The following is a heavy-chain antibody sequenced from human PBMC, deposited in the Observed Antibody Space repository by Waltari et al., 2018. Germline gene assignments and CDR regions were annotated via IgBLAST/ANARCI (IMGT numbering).Heavy chain of an antibody. V-gene: IGHV3-74*01. CDR2: ISGDSTER. Sequence: EWQVVESGGGLVQPGGSLRLSCEASAYSFSRNYMHWVRQTPGKGLMWGASISGDSTERNYADSVRGRFTISRDNGRNTVYLQMSSLRAEDTAIYYCVRDFDYPTGVRGQGTMVTVSS. D-gene: IGHD1-1*01. J-gene: IGHJ3*01. CDR3: VRDFDYPTGV. CDR1: AYSFSRNY.